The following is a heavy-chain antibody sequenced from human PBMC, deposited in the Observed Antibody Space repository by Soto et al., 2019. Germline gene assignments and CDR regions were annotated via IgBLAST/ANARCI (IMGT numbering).Heavy chain of an antibody. D-gene: IGHD3-3*01. CDR3: AGGYYDFWSGINCYYYGMDV. CDR1: GGSISSSSYY. CDR2: IYYSGST. Sequence: PSETLSLTCTVSGGSISSSSYYWGWIRQPPGKGLEWIGSIYYSGSTYYNPSLKSRVTISVDTSKNQFSLKLSSVTAADTAVYYCAGGYYDFWSGINCYYYGMDVWGQGTTVTVSS. V-gene: IGHV4-39*01. J-gene: IGHJ6*02.